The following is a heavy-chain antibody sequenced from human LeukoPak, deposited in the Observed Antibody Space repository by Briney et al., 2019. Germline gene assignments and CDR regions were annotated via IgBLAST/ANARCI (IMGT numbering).Heavy chain of an antibody. V-gene: IGHV3-66*01. CDR2: IYSRGNT. CDR1: GFTVSTNY. CDR3: ARGGPEDAFDI. D-gene: IGHD1-14*01. J-gene: IGHJ3*02. Sequence: GGSLRLSYAASGFTVSTNYMSWVRQAPGKGLEWVSVIYSRGNTYYADSVKGRFTISRDNSMNTLYLQMNSLRDDDTAVYYCARGGPEDAFDIWGLGTVVTVSS.